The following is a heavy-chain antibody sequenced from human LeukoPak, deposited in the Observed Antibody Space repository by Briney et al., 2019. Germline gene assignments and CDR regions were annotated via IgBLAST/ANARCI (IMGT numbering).Heavy chain of an antibody. V-gene: IGHV3-23*01. CDR1: GFTFSSYA. CDR2: ISGSGGST. D-gene: IGHD3-10*01. CDR3: AKDQFKVRGVMYNYYYYGMDV. J-gene: IGHJ6*02. Sequence: GGSLRLSCAASGFTFSSYAMSWVRQAPGKGLEWVSAISGSGGSTYYADSVKGRFTISRDNSKNTLYLQMNSLRAEDTAVYYCAKDQFKVRGVMYNYYYYGMDVWGQGTTVTVSS.